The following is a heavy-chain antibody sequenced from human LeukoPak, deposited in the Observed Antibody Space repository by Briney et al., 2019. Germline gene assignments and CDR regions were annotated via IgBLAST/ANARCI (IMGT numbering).Heavy chain of an antibody. CDR3: ARSLWGGAFDV. CDR1: GDSVSGDSGV. Sequence: SQTLSLTCAISGDSVSGDSGVWNWIRQSPSRGLEWLGKTYYRSKWFNDSAVSVKSRITINPDTSKNQFSLHLNSVTPEDTAVYYCARSLWGGAFDVWGQGTMVAVSS. J-gene: IGHJ3*01. V-gene: IGHV6-1*01. D-gene: IGHD3-16*01. CDR2: TYYRSKWFN.